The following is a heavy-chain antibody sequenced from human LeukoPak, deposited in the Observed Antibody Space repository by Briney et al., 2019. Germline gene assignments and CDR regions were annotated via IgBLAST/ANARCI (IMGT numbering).Heavy chain of an antibody. CDR3: ARAYSSSSPFDY. Sequence: ASVKVSCKASGGTFSRFTISWVRQAPGQGFEWMGGITPIFGTANFAQKFQGRVSITADESTSTAFMELSSLRSEDTAVYYCARAYSSSSPFDYWGQGTLVTVSS. CDR1: GGTFSRFT. J-gene: IGHJ4*02. CDR2: ITPIFGTA. D-gene: IGHD6-6*01. V-gene: IGHV1-69*13.